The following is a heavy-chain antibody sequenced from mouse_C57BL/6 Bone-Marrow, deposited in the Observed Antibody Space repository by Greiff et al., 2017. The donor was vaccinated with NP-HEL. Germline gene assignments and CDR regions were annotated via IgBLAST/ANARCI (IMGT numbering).Heavy chain of an antibody. J-gene: IGHJ3*01. V-gene: IGHV1-54*01. CDR1: GYAFTNYL. CDR3: ARGGIYYDYAWFAY. Sequence: QVHVKQSGAELVRPGTSVKVSCKASGYAFTNYLIEWVKQRPGQGLEWIGVINPGSGGTNYNEKFKGQATLTADKSSSTSYMQLSSLTSEDSAVYFCARGGIYYDYAWFAYWGQGTLVTVSA. D-gene: IGHD2-4*01. CDR2: INPGSGGT.